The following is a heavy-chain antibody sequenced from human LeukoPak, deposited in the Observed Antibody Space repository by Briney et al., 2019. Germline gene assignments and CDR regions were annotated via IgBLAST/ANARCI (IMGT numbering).Heavy chain of an antibody. CDR1: GFTFSSYG. CDR2: ISYDGSNK. CDR3: AKDQGYCSGGSCVLDY. Sequence: TGGSLRLSCAASGFTFSSYGMHWVRQAPGKGLEWVAVISYDGSNKYYADSVKGRFTISRDNSKNTLYLQMNSLRAEDTAVYYCAKDQGYCSGGSCVLDYWGQGTLVTVSS. V-gene: IGHV3-30*18. J-gene: IGHJ4*02. D-gene: IGHD2-15*01.